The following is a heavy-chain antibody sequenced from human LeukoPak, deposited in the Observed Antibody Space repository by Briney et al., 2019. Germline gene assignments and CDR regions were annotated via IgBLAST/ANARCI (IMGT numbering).Heavy chain of an antibody. CDR1: GVSISSYY. CDR2: MYSSGRN. J-gene: IGHJ4*02. D-gene: IGHD3-22*01. V-gene: IGHV4-59*01. Sequence: KPSETLSLTCSVSGVSISSYYWSWVRQPPGKGLEWIGYMYSSGRNNYNSSLKSRVTIALDTSQNQFSPKLRSVTAADTAVYYCARAWSDGTGYFIDFWGQGILVAVSS. CDR3: ARAWSDGTGYFIDF.